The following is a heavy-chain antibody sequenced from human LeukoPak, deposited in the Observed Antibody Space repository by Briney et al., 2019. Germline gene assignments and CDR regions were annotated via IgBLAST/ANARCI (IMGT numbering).Heavy chain of an antibody. CDR2: IIPILGIA. J-gene: IGHJ4*02. D-gene: IGHD3-10*01. V-gene: IGHV1-69*04. CDR3: ARGVTMVRGAFEDQG. Sequence: EASVKVSCTASGGTFSSYAISWVRQAPGQGLEWMGRIIPILGIANYAQKFQGRVTITADKSTSTAYMELSSLRSEDTAVYYCARGVTMVRGAFEDQGWGQGTLVTVSS. CDR1: GGTFSSYA.